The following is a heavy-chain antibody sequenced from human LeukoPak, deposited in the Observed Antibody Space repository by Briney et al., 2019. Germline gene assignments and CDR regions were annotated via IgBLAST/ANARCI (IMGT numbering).Heavy chain of an antibody. Sequence: GGSLRLSCAASGFTFSTYAMHWVRQAPGKGLEWVAVTSFDGSIEFYADSVKGRFAISRDNSKNTPYLHMNSLRPEDTAVYYCAREITYYYDGSGYKAYFEYWGQGTLVTVSS. D-gene: IGHD3-22*01. CDR1: GFTFSTYA. CDR3: AREITYYYDGSGYKAYFEY. J-gene: IGHJ4*02. CDR2: TSFDGSIE. V-gene: IGHV3-30*09.